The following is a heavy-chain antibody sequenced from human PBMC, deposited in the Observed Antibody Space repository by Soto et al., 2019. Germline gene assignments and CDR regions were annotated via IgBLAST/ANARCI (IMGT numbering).Heavy chain of an antibody. CDR3: ARDVGPVTIFGEALSGYFDF. D-gene: IGHD3-3*01. V-gene: IGHV3-7*03. CDR1: GFSFGTYW. Sequence: PGGSLRLSCAVSGFSFGTYWMSCVRQAPGKGLEWLASIKEDGSERYYLDSVKGRFTISRDNAKDSLSLQMNSLRGEDTAFYYCARDVGPVTIFGEALSGYFDFWGQGTLVTVSS. J-gene: IGHJ4*02. CDR2: IKEDGSER.